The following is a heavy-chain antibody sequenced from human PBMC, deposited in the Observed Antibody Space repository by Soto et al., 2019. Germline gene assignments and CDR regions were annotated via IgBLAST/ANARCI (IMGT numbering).Heavy chain of an antibody. CDR1: GFTFKTHA. CDR2: IAYDGNEK. CDR3: GKDVGDYVPYYYGVDV. V-gene: IGHV3-30*18. Sequence: QVQLVESGGGVVQPGTSLRLSCAASGFTFKTHAMHWVRQAPGKGLEWMAVIAYDGNEKFYADSVKGRFTISRDNSKNALYLQINTLRHEDPAVYYCGKDVGDYVPYYYGVDVWGQGTTVTVSS. D-gene: IGHD1-26*01. J-gene: IGHJ6*02.